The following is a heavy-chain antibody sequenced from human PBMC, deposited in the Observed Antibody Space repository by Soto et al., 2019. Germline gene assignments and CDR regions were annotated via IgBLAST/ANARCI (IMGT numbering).Heavy chain of an antibody. D-gene: IGHD3-10*01. CDR1: GFTVSNNY. Sequence: EVQLVESGGGLIQPGGSLRLSCAVSGFTVSNNYMSWVRQAPGKGLEGVSVIYSGGYTAYGDSVKGRFTISRDNSKNTLYFKKNSLGPAAPAVFYWGRPPGGGGYWGQGTLVTVSS. CDR2: IYSGGYT. V-gene: IGHV3-53*01. J-gene: IGHJ4*02. CDR3: GRPPGGGGY.